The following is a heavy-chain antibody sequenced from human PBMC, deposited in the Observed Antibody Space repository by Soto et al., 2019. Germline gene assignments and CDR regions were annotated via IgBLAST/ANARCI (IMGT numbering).Heavy chain of an antibody. CDR3: ARKLGVGHYPFRH. V-gene: IGHV3-23*01. CDR2: INTNGNR. D-gene: IGHD7-27*01. J-gene: IGHJ4*02. CDR1: GFPFTSYG. Sequence: GGSLRLTCAASGFPFTSYGVSWVRQAPGKGLEWVSTINTNGNRNYADSVKGLFTISRDSSESMLYLDMNNLRAEDTALYYCARKLGVGHYPFRHWGQGTLVTVSS.